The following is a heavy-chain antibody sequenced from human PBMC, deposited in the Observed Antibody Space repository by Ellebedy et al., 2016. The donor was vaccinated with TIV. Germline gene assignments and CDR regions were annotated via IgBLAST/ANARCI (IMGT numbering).Heavy chain of an antibody. CDR1: GGSFSDYY. CDR3: ARVSRIPYRMDV. D-gene: IGHD2-21*01. J-gene: IGHJ6*02. CDR2: INRSGST. Sequence: SETLSLTCVVYGGSFSDYYWSWIRQPPGKGLEWIGEINRSGSTNYNPSLKSRVTMSVDTSKNQFSLRVTSVTAADTAVYYCARVSRIPYRMDVWGQGTTVTVSS. V-gene: IGHV4-34*01.